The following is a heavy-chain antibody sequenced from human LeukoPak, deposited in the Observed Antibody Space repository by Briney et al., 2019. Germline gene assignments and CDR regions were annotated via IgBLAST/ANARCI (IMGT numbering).Heavy chain of an antibody. CDR3: ARYRGKGTSWPLDV. CDR2: INSRSGII. D-gene: IGHD1-26*01. CDR1: GFTFSNYA. Sequence: GGSLRLSCAASGFTFSNYAMNWVRQAPGKGLEWVSYINSRSGIIRYADSVKGRFTISRDNAKKSLDLQMNSLRGEDTAVYYCARYRGKGTSWPLDVWGQGTIVTVSS. V-gene: IGHV3-48*01. J-gene: IGHJ3*01.